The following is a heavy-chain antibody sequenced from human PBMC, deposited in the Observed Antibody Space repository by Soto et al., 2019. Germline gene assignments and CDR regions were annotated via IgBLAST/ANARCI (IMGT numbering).Heavy chain of an antibody. CDR3: ATGEVVPSFPNWLDT. D-gene: IGHD2-21*01. CDR2: FIPSFPAP. V-gene: IGHV1-69*12. Sequence: VQFVQSGAELKKPGSSVRVSCRASGGTIKTYTLSWVRQAPGQGLEWMGAFIPSFPAPNFAQRFEGRLTLTADESTNTGFMELSGLRPEDTALYFCATGEVVPSFPNWLDTWGQGTHVIVSS. CDR1: GGTIKTYT. J-gene: IGHJ5*02.